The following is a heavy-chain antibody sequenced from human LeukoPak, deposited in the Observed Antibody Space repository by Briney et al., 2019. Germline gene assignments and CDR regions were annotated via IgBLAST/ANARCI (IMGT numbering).Heavy chain of an antibody. D-gene: IGHD2-2*01. J-gene: IGHJ5*02. V-gene: IGHV1-18*01. CDR2: ISASSGDT. CDR1: GYTFTSYG. Sequence: ASVKVSRKASGYTFTSYGISWVRQAPGQGLEWMGWISASSGDTNYAQSLQGRLTMTTDTSTSTAYMELRSLRSDDTAVYYCARDWYCNRTSCYNLFDPWGQGTLVTVSS. CDR3: ARDWYCNRTSCYNLFDP.